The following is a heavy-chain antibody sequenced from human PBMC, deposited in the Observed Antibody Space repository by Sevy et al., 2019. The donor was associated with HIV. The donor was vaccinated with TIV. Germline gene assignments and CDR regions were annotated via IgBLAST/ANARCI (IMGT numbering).Heavy chain of an antibody. D-gene: IGHD3-22*01. CDR1: GFTFSNYA. CDR3: AKDYRVLLITTIDY. CDR2: ISYDGSNK. Sequence: GGSLRLSCSASGFTFSNYAMHWARQAPGKGLEWVGFISYDGSNKYYADSVKGRFTISRDNGNNTLYLQMNSLGAEDTAVYYGAKDYRVLLITTIDYWGQGTLVTVSS. V-gene: IGHV3-30*18. J-gene: IGHJ4*02.